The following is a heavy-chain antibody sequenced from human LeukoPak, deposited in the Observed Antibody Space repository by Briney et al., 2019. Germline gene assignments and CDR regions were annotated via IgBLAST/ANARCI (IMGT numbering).Heavy chain of an antibody. J-gene: IGHJ5*02. CDR2: ISSSSSYI. CDR3: ARDQGSGWYWDWFDP. V-gene: IGHV3-21*01. D-gene: IGHD6-19*01. Sequence: GGSLRLSCAASGFTFSSYSMNWVRQAPGKGLEWVSSISSSSSYIYYADSVKGRFTISRDNAKNSLYLQMNSLRAEDTAVYYCARDQGSGWYWDWFDPWGQGTLVTVSS. CDR1: GFTFSSYS.